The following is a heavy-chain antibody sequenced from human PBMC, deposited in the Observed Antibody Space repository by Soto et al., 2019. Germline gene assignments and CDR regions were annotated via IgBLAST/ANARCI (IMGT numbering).Heavy chain of an antibody. CDR3: ARYTSSWYLDY. D-gene: IGHD6-13*01. CDR2: TYYRSKWYS. CDR1: GDSVSSNSVC. V-gene: IGHV6-1*01. J-gene: IGHJ4*02. Sequence: SQTLSLTCAISGDSVSSNSVCWNWIRQSPPRGLEWLGRTYYRSKWYSDYGASVRGRININADTSKNQVSLQLDSVTPEDTAVYFCARYTSSWYLDYWGQGTQVTVSS.